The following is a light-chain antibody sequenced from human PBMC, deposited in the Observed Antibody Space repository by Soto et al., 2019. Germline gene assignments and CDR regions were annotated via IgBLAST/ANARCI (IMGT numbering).Light chain of an antibody. Sequence: EVVMTQSPATLSVSPGERATLSCRASQSVSTNVAWYQQKPGQAPRLLIYGASTRATGIPASFSGSGSGTEFNLTISSLQSEDFAVYYCQQYNNWPLTFGGGTKVEIK. CDR2: GAS. CDR3: QQYNNWPLT. V-gene: IGKV3-15*01. CDR1: QSVSTN. J-gene: IGKJ4*01.